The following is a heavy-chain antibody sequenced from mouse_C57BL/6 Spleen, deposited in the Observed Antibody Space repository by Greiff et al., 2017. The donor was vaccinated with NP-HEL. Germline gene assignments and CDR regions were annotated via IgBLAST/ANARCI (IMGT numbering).Heavy chain of an antibody. J-gene: IGHJ3*01. D-gene: IGHD2-1*01. V-gene: IGHV5-4*01. Sequence: EVKLVESGGGLVKPGGSLKLSCAASGFTFSSYAMSWVRQTPEKRLEWVATISDGGSYTYYPDNVKGRFTISRDNAKNNLYLQMSHLKSEDTAMYYCARDVGFGNYAWFAYWGQGTLVTVSA. CDR2: ISDGGSYT. CDR1: GFTFSSYA. CDR3: ARDVGFGNYAWFAY.